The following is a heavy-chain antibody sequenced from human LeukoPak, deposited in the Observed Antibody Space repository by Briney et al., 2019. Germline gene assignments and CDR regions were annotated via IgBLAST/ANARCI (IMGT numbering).Heavy chain of an antibody. CDR1: GFTFSSYA. Sequence: GGSLRLSCAASGFTFSSYAIHWVRQAPGKGLEWVAVISYDGSNTYYADSVKGRFTISRDNSKNTLYLQMNSLRAEDTAVYYCASGSPTPLNYYCMDVWGKGTTVTVSS. CDR3: ASGSPTPLNYYCMDV. V-gene: IGHV3-30-3*01. CDR2: ISYDGSNT. J-gene: IGHJ6*03.